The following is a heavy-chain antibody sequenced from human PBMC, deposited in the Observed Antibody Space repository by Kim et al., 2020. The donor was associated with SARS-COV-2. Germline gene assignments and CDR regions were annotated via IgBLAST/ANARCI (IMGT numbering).Heavy chain of an antibody. Sequence: GGSLRLSCAASGFTFSSYAMSWVRQAPGKGLEWVSAISGSGGSTYYADSVKGRFTISRDNSKNTLYLQMNSRRAEDTAVYYCAKDGRDDGRPSWYQVHHYGMDVWGQGTTVTVSS. CDR3: AKDGRDDGRPSWYQVHHYGMDV. V-gene: IGHV3-23*01. CDR1: GFTFSSYA. D-gene: IGHD6-13*01. CDR2: ISGSGGST. J-gene: IGHJ6*02.